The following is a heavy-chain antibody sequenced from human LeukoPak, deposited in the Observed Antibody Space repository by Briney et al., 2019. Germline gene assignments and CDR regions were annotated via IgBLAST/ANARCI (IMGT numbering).Heavy chain of an antibody. J-gene: IGHJ1*01. D-gene: IGHD3-22*01. Sequence: SETLSLTCAVYGGSFSGYYWSWIRQPPGKGLEWIGSIYHSGSTYYKPSLKSRVTISVDTSKNQFSLKLNSVTAADTAVYYCAREDYDSSGYYRPFWGQGTLVTVAS. CDR3: AREDYDSSGYYRPF. CDR1: GGSFSGYY. V-gene: IGHV4-34*01. CDR2: IYHSGST.